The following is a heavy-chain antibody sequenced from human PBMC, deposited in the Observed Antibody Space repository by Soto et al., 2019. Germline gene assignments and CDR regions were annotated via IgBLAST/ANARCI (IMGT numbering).Heavy chain of an antibody. J-gene: IGHJ4*02. CDR3: ARAFWSGYYLS. V-gene: IGHV4-34*01. CDR2: INHSGST. Sequence: KPSETLSLTCAVYGGSFSGYYWSWIRQPPGKGLEWIGEINHSGSTNYNPSLKSRVTISVDTSKNQFSLKLSSVTAADTAVYYCARAFWSGYYLSWGQGTLATVSS. D-gene: IGHD3-3*01. CDR1: GGSFSGYY.